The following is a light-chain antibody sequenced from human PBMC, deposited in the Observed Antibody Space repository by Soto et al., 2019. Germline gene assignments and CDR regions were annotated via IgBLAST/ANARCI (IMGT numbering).Light chain of an antibody. Sequence: EIVMTQSPATLSLSPGERATLSCRASQSVSGNLAWYQQKPGQAPRLLIYGASTRATGIPARFSGSGSGTEFTLTISSLQSEDFVVYYCQQYNNWPRTFGQGTKVDIK. CDR2: GAS. V-gene: IGKV3-15*01. J-gene: IGKJ1*01. CDR3: QQYNNWPRT. CDR1: QSVSGN.